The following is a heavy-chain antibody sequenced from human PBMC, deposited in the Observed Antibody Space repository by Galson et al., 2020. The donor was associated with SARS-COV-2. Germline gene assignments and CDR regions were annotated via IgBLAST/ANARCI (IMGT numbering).Heavy chain of an antibody. CDR1: GFSLSTSGVG. V-gene: IGHV2-5*02. CDR2: IYWDDDK. Sequence: KMSGPTLVKPTQTLTLTCTFSGFSLSTSGVGVGWIRQPPGKALEWLALIYWDDDKRYSPSLKSRLTITKDTSKNQVVLTMTNMDPVDTATYYCAHFYYVERAGFYYYGSGSRYDAFDIWGQGTMVTVSS. CDR3: AHFYYVERAGFYYYGSGSRYDAFDI. D-gene: IGHD3-10*01. J-gene: IGHJ3*02.